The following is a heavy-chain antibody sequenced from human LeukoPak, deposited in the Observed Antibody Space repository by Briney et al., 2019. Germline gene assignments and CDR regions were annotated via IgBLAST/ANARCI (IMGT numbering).Heavy chain of an antibody. J-gene: IGHJ1*01. CDR2: ISGSGGST. D-gene: IGHD2-15*01. CDR3: AKDIVVVVAATRGYFQH. V-gene: IGHV3-23*01. Sequence: GGSLRLSCAASGFTFSSYAMSWVRQAPGKGLEWVSAISGSGGSTYYADSVKGRFTISRDNSKNTLYLQMNSLRAEDTAVYYCAKDIVVVVAATRGYFQHWGQGTLVTVSS. CDR1: GFTFSSYA.